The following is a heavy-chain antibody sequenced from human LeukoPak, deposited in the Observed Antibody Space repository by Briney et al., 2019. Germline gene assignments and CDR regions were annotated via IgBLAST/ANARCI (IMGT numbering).Heavy chain of an antibody. D-gene: IGHD3-10*01. J-gene: IGHJ4*02. Sequence: GSLRLSCAASGFTFSSYAMSWVRQAPGKGLEWISYISSSGSTIYYADSVKGRFTISRDNPKNSLYLQMNSLRAEDTAVYYCARFPGADYFDYWGQGTLVTVSS. CDR1: GFTFSSYA. CDR3: ARFPGADYFDY. V-gene: IGHV3-48*04. CDR2: ISSSGSTI.